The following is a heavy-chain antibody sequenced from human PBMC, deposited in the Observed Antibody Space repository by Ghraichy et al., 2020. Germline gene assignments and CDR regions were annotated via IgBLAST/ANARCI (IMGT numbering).Heavy chain of an antibody. J-gene: IGHJ2*01. V-gene: IGHV3-48*02. Sequence: GESLNISCVTSGFSFSHCGFNWVRQAPGRGLEWIAYISNGGNTIYYADSVKGRFTVSKDNAKNSLYLQMNSLRDDDTAVYFCARLAMASPVNAGWYFDFWGRGTLVTVSS. CDR1: GFSFSHCG. CDR2: ISNGGNTI. D-gene: IGHD5-24*01. CDR3: ARLAMASPVNAGWYFDF.